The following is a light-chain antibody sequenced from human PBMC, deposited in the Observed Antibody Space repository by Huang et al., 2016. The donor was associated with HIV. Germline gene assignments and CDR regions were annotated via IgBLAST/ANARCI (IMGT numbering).Light chain of an antibody. Sequence: EIVLTQSPGTLSLSPGERATLSCRASLSVSSSYLACYQQKPGQAPRLLSYGASSRATGIPDRFSGSGSGTDFTLTISRLEPEDFAVYYCQQYGGSPYTFGQGTKLEIK. CDR2: GAS. CDR3: QQYGGSPYT. CDR1: LSVSSSY. J-gene: IGKJ2*01. V-gene: IGKV3-20*01.